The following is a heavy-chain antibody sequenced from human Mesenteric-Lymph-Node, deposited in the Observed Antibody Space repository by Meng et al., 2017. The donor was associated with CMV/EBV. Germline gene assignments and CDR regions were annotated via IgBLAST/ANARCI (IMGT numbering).Heavy chain of an antibody. J-gene: IGHJ4*02. Sequence: SETLSLTCTVSGGSISSSSYYWGWIRQPPGKGLEWIGSIYYSGSTSYNPSLKSRVTISVDTSKNQFSLKLSSVTAADTAGYYCARGEQWGERGIDYWGQGTLVTVSS. CDR1: GGSISSSSYY. V-gene: IGHV4-39*07. CDR2: IYYSGST. D-gene: IGHD6-19*01. CDR3: ARGEQWGERGIDY.